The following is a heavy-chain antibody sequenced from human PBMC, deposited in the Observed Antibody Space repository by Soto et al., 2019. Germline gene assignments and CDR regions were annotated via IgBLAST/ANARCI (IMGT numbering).Heavy chain of an antibody. Sequence: GGSLRLSCAASGFTFSNAWMNWVRQAPGKGLEWVGRIKSKTDGGTTDYAAPVKGRFTISRDDSKNTLYLQMNSLKTEDTAVYYCTTEQWLEENAFDIWGQGTMVTVSS. CDR3: TTEQWLEENAFDI. CDR1: GFTFSNAW. V-gene: IGHV3-15*07. J-gene: IGHJ3*02. CDR2: IKSKTDGGTT. D-gene: IGHD6-19*01.